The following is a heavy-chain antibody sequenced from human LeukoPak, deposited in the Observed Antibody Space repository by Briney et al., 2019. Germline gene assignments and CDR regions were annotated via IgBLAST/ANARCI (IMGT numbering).Heavy chain of an antibody. J-gene: IGHJ4*02. CDR3: AKDVLRFLEWLLYGYFDY. CDR1: EFTFSSYA. V-gene: IGHV3-23*01. CDR2: ISGSGGST. Sequence: GGSLRLSCAASEFTFSSYAMSWVRQAPGKGLEWVSAISGSGGSTYYADSVKGRFTISRDNSKNTLYLQMNSLRAEDTAVYYCAKDVLRFLEWLLYGYFDYWGQGTLVTVSS. D-gene: IGHD3-3*01.